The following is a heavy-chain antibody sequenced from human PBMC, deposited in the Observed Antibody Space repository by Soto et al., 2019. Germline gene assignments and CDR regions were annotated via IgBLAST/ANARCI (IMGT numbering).Heavy chain of an antibody. V-gene: IGHV3-7*05. CDR3: AKDVR. Sequence: EVQLLESGGDLVQPGGSLRLSCAASGFTFSTHWMSWVRQAPGKGLEWVANINDDGSERNYADSVRGRFSVSRDNAKNSLFLPMNGLRVEDTALYYCAKDVRWGQGTQVTVSS. CDR2: INDDGSER. J-gene: IGHJ4*02. CDR1: GFTFSTHW.